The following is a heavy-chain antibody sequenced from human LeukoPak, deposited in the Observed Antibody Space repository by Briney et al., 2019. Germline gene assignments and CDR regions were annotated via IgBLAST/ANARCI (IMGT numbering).Heavy chain of an antibody. CDR3: ARTMVRGGAGTYLIEY. CDR1: GGSISSSSYY. J-gene: IGHJ4*02. D-gene: IGHD3-10*01. V-gene: IGHV4-39*07. CDR2: IYYSGST. Sequence: SETLSLTCTVSGGSISSSSYYWGWIRQPPGKGLEWIGSIYYSGSTYYNPSLKSRVTISVDTSKNQFSLKLSSVTAADTAVYYCARTMVRGGAGTYLIEYWGQGTLVTVSS.